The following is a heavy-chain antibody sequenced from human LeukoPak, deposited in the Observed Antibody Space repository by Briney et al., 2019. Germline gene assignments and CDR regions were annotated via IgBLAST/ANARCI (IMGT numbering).Heavy chain of an antibody. V-gene: IGHV3-48*04. CDR2: ISSSSSTI. D-gene: IGHD3-10*01. CDR1: GFTFSSYS. CDR3: ARVDDYYGSGSSLS. J-gene: IGHJ5*02. Sequence: GSLRLSCAASGFTFSSYSMNWVRQAPGKGLGWVSYISSSSSTIYYAGSVKGRFTISRDNAKNSLYLQMNSLRAEDTAVYYCARVDDYYGSGSSLSWGQGTLVTVSS.